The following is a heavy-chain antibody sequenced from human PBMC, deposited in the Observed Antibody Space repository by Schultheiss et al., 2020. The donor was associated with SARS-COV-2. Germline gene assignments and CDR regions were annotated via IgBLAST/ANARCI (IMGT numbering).Heavy chain of an antibody. CDR3: ARGDYYDFWSGYHYYFDY. J-gene: IGHJ4*02. CDR2: IYSSGST. D-gene: IGHD3-3*01. V-gene: IGHV4-4*07. Sequence: SETLSLTCTVSGGSISSYYWSWIRQPAGKGLEWIGRIYSSGSTNYNPSLKSRVTISVDTSKNQFSLKLSSVTAADTAVYYCARGDYYDFWSGYHYYFDYWGQGTLVTVSS. CDR1: GGSISSYY.